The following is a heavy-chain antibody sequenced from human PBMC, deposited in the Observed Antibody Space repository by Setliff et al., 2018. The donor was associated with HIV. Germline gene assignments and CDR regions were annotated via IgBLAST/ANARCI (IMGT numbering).Heavy chain of an antibody. Sequence: PGESLKISCKALDYTFSTYWIGWVRQMPGEGLEWMGVIYPDDSNIRYNPSFQSQATISADKSIATAYLEIHNLKASDTATYYCARRDGRSMNAFQIWGPGTKVTVSS. CDR3: ARRDGRSMNAFQI. D-gene: IGHD6-13*01. J-gene: IGHJ3*01. CDR1: DYTFSTYW. V-gene: IGHV5-51*01. CDR2: IYPDDSNI.